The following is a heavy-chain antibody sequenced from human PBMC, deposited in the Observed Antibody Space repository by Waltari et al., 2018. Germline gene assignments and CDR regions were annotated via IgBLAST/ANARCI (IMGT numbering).Heavy chain of an antibody. J-gene: IGHJ4*02. CDR2: IWYDGSNK. CDR1: GFTFSSYG. V-gene: IGHV3-33*08. CDR3: ARAGFVCSGGSCYGDY. D-gene: IGHD2-15*01. Sequence: QVQLVESGGGVVQPGRSLRLPCAASGFTFSSYGLHWVRQAPGKGLEWVAVIWYDGSNKYYADSVKGRFTISRDNSKSTVYLQMNSLRAEDTAVYYCARAGFVCSGGSCYGDYWGQGTLVTVSS.